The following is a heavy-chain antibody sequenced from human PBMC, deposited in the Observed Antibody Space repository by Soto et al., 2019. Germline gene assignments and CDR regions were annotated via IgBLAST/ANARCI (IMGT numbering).Heavy chain of an antibody. CDR3: ARSPEESSGYRGGYYYGMDV. Sequence: TSETLSLTCTVSGGSISSSSYDWGWVRQPPGKGLEWIGSIYYSGSTYYNPSLKSRVTISVDTSKNQFSLKLSSVTAADTAVYYCARSPEESSGYRGGYYYGMDVWGQGTTVTVSS. J-gene: IGHJ6*02. D-gene: IGHD3-22*01. CDR1: GGSISSSSYD. CDR2: IYYSGST. V-gene: IGHV4-39*01.